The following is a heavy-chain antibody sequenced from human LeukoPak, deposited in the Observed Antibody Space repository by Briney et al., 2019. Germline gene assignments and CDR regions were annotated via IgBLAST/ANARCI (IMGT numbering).Heavy chain of an antibody. Sequence: GGSLTLSCAASGFTFSNYGMHWVRHAPGKGRVWVLRINSDGSTTSYGDSVKGRYTISRNNAKNTLYLQMNSQRAEDTGVYYCARRGTSGSLIYWGQGTLVTVSS. CDR1: GFTFSNYG. J-gene: IGHJ4*02. CDR2: INSDGSTT. D-gene: IGHD1-26*01. V-gene: IGHV3-74*01. CDR3: ARRGTSGSLIY.